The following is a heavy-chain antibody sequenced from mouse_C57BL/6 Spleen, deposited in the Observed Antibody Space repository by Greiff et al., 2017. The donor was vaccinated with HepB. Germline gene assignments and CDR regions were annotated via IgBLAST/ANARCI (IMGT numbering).Heavy chain of an antibody. J-gene: IGHJ3*01. CDR3: ASLTGTPFAY. V-gene: IGHV5-12*01. Sequence: EVKLVESGGGLVQPGGSLKLSCAASGFTFSDYYMYWVRQTPEKRLEWVAYISNGGGSTYYPDTVKGRFTISRDNAKNTLYLQMSRLKSEDTAMYYCASLTGTPFAYWGQGTLVTVSA. CDR2: ISNGGGST. CDR1: GFTFSDYY. D-gene: IGHD4-1*01.